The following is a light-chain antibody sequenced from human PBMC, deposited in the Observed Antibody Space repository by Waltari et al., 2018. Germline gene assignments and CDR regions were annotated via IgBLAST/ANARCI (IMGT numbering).Light chain of an antibody. Sequence: DIHMTQSPSSLSAPVGDRVTITCQASQDIETSLNWFHQKPGKAPKVLIFDASNSQTGAPSRFSGSGSGTDFTFTISSLQPEDMGTYYCQQYRSVPLTFGGGIKVEIK. V-gene: IGKV1-33*01. J-gene: IGKJ4*01. CDR3: QQYRSVPLT. CDR2: DAS. CDR1: QDIETS.